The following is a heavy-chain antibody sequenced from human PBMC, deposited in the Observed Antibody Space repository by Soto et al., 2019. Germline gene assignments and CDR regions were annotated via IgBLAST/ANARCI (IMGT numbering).Heavy chain of an antibody. V-gene: IGHV1-3*01. CDR3: ARDLESNIDY. J-gene: IGHJ4*02. CDR1: GYSFTSYA. Sequence: ASVKVSCKASGYSFTSYALHWVRQAPGQRLEWMGWINAGNGDTKYSQNFQDRVTITRDTSATTVYMELSSLTSEDTTVYYCARDLESNIDYWGQGTLVTVSS. D-gene: IGHD1-1*01. CDR2: INAGNGDT.